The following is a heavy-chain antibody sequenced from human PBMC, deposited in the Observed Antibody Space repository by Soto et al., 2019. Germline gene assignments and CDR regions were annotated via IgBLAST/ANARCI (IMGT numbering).Heavy chain of an antibody. CDR1: GFTFSNYA. D-gene: IGHD2-15*01. Sequence: QGQLVESGGGVVQPGRSLRLSCAASGFTFSNYAIHWVRQAPGKGLEWVAVISYDGSNKYYTDSVKGRFIISRDNSENTLYLQMSRLRAEDTAVYYCARDYSYQRSMDVWGQGTTFTVSS. CDR3: ARDYSYQRSMDV. CDR2: ISYDGSNK. V-gene: IGHV3-30-3*01. J-gene: IGHJ6*02.